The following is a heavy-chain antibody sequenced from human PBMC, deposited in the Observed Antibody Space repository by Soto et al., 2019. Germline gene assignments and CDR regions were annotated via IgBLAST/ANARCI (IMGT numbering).Heavy chain of an antibody. J-gene: IGHJ5*02. V-gene: IGHV6-1*01. Sequence: PSQTLSLTCAISGDSVSSNSAAWNWIRQSPSRGLKWLGRTYYSSKWYNDYAVSVKSRITINPDTSKNQFSLQLNSVTPEDTAVYYCARDHELFDEGWFDPWGQGTLVTVSS. D-gene: IGHD1-7*01. CDR1: GDSVSSNSAA. CDR2: TYYSSKWYN. CDR3: ARDHELFDEGWFDP.